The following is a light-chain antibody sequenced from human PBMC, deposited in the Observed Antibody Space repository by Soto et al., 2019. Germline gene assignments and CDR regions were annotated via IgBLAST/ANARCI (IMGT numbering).Light chain of an antibody. J-gene: IGKJ1*01. CDR2: TAS. Sequence: DIQMTPSPSSLSASVGDRVTITCRASQSTSSYLNWYQQKPGKAPQLLIYTASNLQSGVPSRFSGTGSGTEFTLTISSLHPDDFATYYCQQYYTYSTLVQGTKVDIK. V-gene: IGKV1-5*03. CDR1: QSTSSY. CDR3: QQYYTYST.